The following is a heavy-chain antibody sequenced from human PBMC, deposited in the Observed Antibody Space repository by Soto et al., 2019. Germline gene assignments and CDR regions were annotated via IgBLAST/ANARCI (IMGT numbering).Heavy chain of an antibody. CDR2: IWYDGSNK. CDR3: ARDGLPYYDFWSGYQNWFDP. J-gene: IGHJ5*02. V-gene: IGHV3-33*01. CDR1: GFTFSSYG. Sequence: GGSLRLSCAASGFTFSSYGMHWVRQAPGKGLEWVAVIWYDGSNKYYADSVKGRFTISRDNSKNTLYLQMNSLRAEDTAVYYYARDGLPYYDFWSGYQNWFDPWGQGTLVTVSS. D-gene: IGHD3-3*01.